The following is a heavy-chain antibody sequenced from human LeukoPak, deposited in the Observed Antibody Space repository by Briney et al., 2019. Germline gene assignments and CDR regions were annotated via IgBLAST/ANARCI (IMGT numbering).Heavy chain of an antibody. CDR3: ARASPGYCSGGSCRYNWFDP. V-gene: IGHV1-46*01. D-gene: IGHD2-15*01. CDR2: INPSGDNT. J-gene: IGHJ5*02. Sequence: ASVKVSCKASGYTFTNNFMHWVRQAPGQGLEWMGIINPSGDNTWYAQKFQGRVTMTRDMATSTDYMEVSSVRSEDTAVYYCARASPGYCSGGSCRYNWFDPWGQGTLVTVSS. CDR1: GYTFTNNF.